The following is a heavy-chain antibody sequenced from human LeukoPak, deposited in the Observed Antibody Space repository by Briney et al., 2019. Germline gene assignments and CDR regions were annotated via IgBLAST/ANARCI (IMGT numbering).Heavy chain of an antibody. D-gene: IGHD3-10*01. Sequence: SETLSLTCTVSGGSISSSSYYWGWIRQPPGKGLEWIGRIYTSGSTNYNPSLKSRVTMSVDTSKNQFSLKLSSVTAADTAVYYCARVATGRWGAFDIWGQGTMVTVSS. CDR1: GGSISSSSYY. V-gene: IGHV4-39*07. J-gene: IGHJ3*02. CDR3: ARVATGRWGAFDI. CDR2: IYTSGST.